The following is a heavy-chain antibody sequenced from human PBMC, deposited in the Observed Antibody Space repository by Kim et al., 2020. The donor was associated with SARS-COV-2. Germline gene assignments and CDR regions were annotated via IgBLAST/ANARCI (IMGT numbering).Heavy chain of an antibody. V-gene: IGHV3-48*02. Sequence: TIYYADSVKGRFTISRDNAKNSLYLQMNSLRDEDTGVYYCTGHIVSTYDYWGQGTLVTV. J-gene: IGHJ4*02. D-gene: IGHD5-12*01. CDR2: TI. CDR3: TGHIVSTYDY.